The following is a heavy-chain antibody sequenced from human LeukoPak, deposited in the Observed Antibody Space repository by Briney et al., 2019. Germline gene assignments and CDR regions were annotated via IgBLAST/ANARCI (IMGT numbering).Heavy chain of an antibody. Sequence: SETLSLTCTVSGGSISGSYWSWIRQPPGKGLEWIGHIFYRGSTNYNPSLKSRVTISVDTSKNQFSLKLRSVTAADTALYYWARHRYSGYDSGDSNYYFDYWGQGTLVTVSS. J-gene: IGHJ4*02. D-gene: IGHD5-12*01. V-gene: IGHV4-59*08. CDR1: GGSISGSY. CDR3: ARHRYSGYDSGDSNYYFDY. CDR2: IFYRGST.